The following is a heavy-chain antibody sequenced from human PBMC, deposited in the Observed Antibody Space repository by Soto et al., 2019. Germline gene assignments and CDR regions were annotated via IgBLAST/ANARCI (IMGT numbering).Heavy chain of an antibody. CDR2: ISSSGSTI. D-gene: IGHD1-26*01. CDR3: ARDREVAGPYYYYYYGMDV. J-gene: IGHJ6*02. V-gene: IGHV3-48*03. Sequence: EVQLVESGGGLVQPGGSLRLSCAASGFTFSSYEMNWVRQAPGKGLEWVSYISSSGSTIYYADSVKGRFTISRDNAKNSLYLQMNSLRAEDTAVYYCARDREVAGPYYYYYYGMDVWGQGTTVTVSS. CDR1: GFTFSSYE.